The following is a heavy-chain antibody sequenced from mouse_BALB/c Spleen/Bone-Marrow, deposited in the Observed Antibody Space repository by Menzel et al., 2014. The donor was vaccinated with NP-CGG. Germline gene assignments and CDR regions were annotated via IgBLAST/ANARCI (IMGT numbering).Heavy chain of an antibody. J-gene: IGHJ2*01. CDR2: VNPYNGGT. D-gene: IGHD2-14*01. CDR1: GYTFTDYY. V-gene: IGHV1-19*01. Sequence: EVQVVESGPELVKPGASVKMSCKASGYTFTDYYMDWVKQSHGESFEWIGRVNPYNGGTSYNQKFKGKATLTVDKSSSTAYMELNSLASEDSAVYYCARRGRYDGDYFDYWGQGTTPTVSS. CDR3: ARRGRYDGDYFDY.